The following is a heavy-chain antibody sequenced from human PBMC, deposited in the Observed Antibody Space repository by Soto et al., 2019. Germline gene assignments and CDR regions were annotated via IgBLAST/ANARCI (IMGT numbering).Heavy chain of an antibody. J-gene: IGHJ5*02. CDR2: IYSGGST. CDR3: ARDGSDRYTAPTRSGWFDP. V-gene: IGHV3-66*01. D-gene: IGHD1-26*01. Sequence: EVQLVESGGGLVQPGGSLRLSCAASGFTVSSNYMSWVRQAPGKGLEWVSVIYSGGSTYYADSVKGRFTISRDNSKNTLYLQMNSLRAEDTAVYYCARDGSDRYTAPTRSGWFDPWGQGTLVTVSS. CDR1: GFTVSSNY.